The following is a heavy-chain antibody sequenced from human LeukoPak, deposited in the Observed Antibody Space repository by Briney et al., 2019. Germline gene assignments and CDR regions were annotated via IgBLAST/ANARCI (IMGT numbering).Heavy chain of an antibody. V-gene: IGHV3-23*01. J-gene: IGHJ5*02. CDR3: ARGWGT. CDR1: GFTFSSYA. Sequence: PGGSLRLSSVASGFTFSSYAMGWVRQAPGKGLEWVSAISGSGVTTHYAGSVKGRFSISRDNSKNTLYLQMNSLRAEDTAVYYCARGWGTWGQGTLVTVSS. CDR2: ISGSGVTT. D-gene: IGHD7-27*01.